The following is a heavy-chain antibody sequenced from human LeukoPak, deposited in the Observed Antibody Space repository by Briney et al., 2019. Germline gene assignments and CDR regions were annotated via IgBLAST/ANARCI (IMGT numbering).Heavy chain of an antibody. CDR2: FDPEDSET. J-gene: IGHJ4*02. V-gene: IGHV1-24*01. CDR3: ATGGRTGSDY. CDR1: VYTLTELT. D-gene: IGHD3-10*01. Sequence: GASVKVSCKVSVYTLTELTMHWGRHAPGKGLEWVGGFDPEDSETIYAQKFQGRVTMNEDTSTDTAYMELSSLGSEDAAVYYCATGGRTGSDYWGQGTLVTVSS.